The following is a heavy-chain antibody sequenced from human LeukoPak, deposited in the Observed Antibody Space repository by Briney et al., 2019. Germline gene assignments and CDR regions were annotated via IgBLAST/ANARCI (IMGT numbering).Heavy chain of an antibody. D-gene: IGHD3-10*01. CDR2: IKQDGSEK. CDR3: ARFRGLLWFGELLDLGY. Sequence: PGGSLRLSCAASGFTFSDYQISWVRQAPGKGLEWVANIKQDGSEKYYVDSVKGRFTISRDNAKNSLYLQMHSLRAEDTAMYYCARFRGLLWFGELLDLGYWGQGTLVIVSS. V-gene: IGHV3-7*01. J-gene: IGHJ4*02. CDR1: GFTFSDYQ.